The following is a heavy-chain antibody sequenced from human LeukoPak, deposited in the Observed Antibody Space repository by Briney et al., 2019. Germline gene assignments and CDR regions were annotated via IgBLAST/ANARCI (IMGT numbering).Heavy chain of an antibody. D-gene: IGHD5-18*01. J-gene: IGHJ4*02. V-gene: IGHV3-30*02. Sequence: PGGSLRLSCAASGFTFSSYGMHWVRQAPGKGLEGVAFTRYDGSDKYYVDSVKGRFIISRDNSKNTLYLQMNSLRAEDTAMYFCAKDRHVWGYSYGQTFDYWGQGTLVIVSS. CDR1: GFTFSSYG. CDR2: TRYDGSDK. CDR3: AKDRHVWGYSYGQTFDY.